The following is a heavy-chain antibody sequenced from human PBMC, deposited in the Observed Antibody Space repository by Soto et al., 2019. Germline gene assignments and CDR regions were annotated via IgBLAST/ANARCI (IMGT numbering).Heavy chain of an antibody. CDR2: IEWDADK. Sequence: SGPTLVNPTQTLTLTCTFSGFSLSTSEMCVTWIRQHPGKALEWLALIEWDADKYYSTSLKTRLTISNDTSKNQVVLTLTNMDPADTSTDYCARIRGSYYSYGLDVWGQGTTVTVSS. J-gene: IGHJ6*02. CDR1: GFSLSTSEMC. CDR3: ARIRGSYYSYGLDV. D-gene: IGHD3-10*01. V-gene: IGHV2-70*01.